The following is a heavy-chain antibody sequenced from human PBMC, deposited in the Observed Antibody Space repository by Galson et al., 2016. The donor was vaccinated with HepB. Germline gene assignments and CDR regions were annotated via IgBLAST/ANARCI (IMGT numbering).Heavy chain of an antibody. V-gene: IGHV3-66*01. CDR2: IYSAGNT. J-gene: IGHJ6*02. CDR3: TRDKAGGRNGYNGPDYYYYGMDV. CDR1: GFTVSNNY. Sequence: SLRLSCAASGFTVSNNYMSWVRQAPGKGLEWVSVIYSAGNTYYVDSVKGRFTISRDTSKNTLFLQMNSLRAEDTAVYYCTRDKAGGRNGYNGPDYYYYGMDVWGQGTTVTVSS. D-gene: IGHD5-24*01.